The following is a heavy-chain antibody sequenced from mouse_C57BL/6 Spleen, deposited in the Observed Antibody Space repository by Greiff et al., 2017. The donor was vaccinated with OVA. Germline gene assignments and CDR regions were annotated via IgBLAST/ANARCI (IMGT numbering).Heavy chain of an antibody. CDR3: ARHYSNSYYFDY. Sequence: QVQLQQPGAELVMPGASVKLSCKASGYTFTSYWMHWVKQRPGQGLEWIGEIDPSDSYTNYNQKFKGKSTLTVDKSSNTAYMQLSSLTSEDSAVYYCARHYSNSYYFDYWGQGTTLTVSS. CDR2: IDPSDSYT. J-gene: IGHJ2*01. V-gene: IGHV1-69*01. D-gene: IGHD2-5*01. CDR1: GYTFTSYW.